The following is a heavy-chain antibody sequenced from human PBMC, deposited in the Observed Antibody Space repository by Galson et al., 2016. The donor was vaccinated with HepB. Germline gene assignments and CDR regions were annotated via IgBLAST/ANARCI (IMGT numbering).Heavy chain of an antibody. Sequence: SEPLSLTCALSGGSISDNNWWTWFRQPPGKGLEWVGEVSHSGNTKYKSSLEGRATISLEKSKKQVSLRLTSVTAADTAVYYCATSLWFGTSPDYWGQGALVIVSS. CDR1: GGSISDNNW. J-gene: IGHJ4*02. V-gene: IGHV4-4*02. CDR3: ATSLWFGTSPDY. CDR2: VSHSGNT. D-gene: IGHD3-10*01.